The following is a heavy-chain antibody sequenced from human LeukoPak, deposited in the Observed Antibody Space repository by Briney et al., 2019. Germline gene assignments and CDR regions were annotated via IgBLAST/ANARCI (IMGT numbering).Heavy chain of an antibody. CDR1: GYTFTSYY. CDR2: INPSGGST. CDR3: ARVGPLGERGSGWYELDY. D-gene: IGHD6-19*01. Sequence: ASVKVSCKASGYTFTSYYMHWVRQAPGQGLEWMGIINPSGGSTSYAQKFQGRVTMTRDTSTSTVYMELSSLRSEDTAVYYCARVGPLGERGSGWYELDYWGQGTLDTVSS. V-gene: IGHV1-46*01. J-gene: IGHJ4*02.